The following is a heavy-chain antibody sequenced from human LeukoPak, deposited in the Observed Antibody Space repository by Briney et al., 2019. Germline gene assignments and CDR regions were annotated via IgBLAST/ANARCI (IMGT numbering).Heavy chain of an antibody. D-gene: IGHD3-22*01. CDR2: INPNSGGT. Sequence: GASVKVSCKASGYTFTGYYMHWVRQAPGQGLEWMGRINPNSGGTNYAQKFQGRVTMTRDTSISTAHMELSRLRSDDTAVYYCARDPVYYDSSGYNDAFDTWGQGTMVTVSS. CDR3: ARDPVYYDSSGYNDAFDT. CDR1: GYTFTGYY. V-gene: IGHV1-2*06. J-gene: IGHJ3*02.